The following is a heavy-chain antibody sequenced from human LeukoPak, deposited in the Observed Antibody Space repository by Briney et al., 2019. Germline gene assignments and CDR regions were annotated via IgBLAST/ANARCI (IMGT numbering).Heavy chain of an antibody. V-gene: IGHV3-30*03. D-gene: IGHD3-9*01. CDR3: AGTNQPRYFDWLRFDY. CDR2: ISYDGSNK. CDR1: GFTFSSYG. J-gene: IGHJ4*02. Sequence: GGSLRLSCAASGFTFSSYGMHWVRQAPGKGLEWVAVISYDGSNKYYADSVKGRFTISRDNSKNTLYLQMNSLRAEDTAVYYCAGTNQPRYFDWLRFDYWGQGALVTVSS.